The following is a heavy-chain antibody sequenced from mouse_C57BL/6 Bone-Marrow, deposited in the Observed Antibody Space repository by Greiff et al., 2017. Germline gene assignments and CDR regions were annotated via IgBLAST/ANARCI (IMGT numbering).Heavy chain of an antibody. J-gene: IGHJ3*01. CDR3: ARGVITTVVARAAWLAY. D-gene: IGHD1-1*01. Sequence: EVHLVESGGGLVKPGGSLKLSCAASGFTFSDNGMHWVRQAPEKGLEWVAYISSGSSTIYYADTVKGRFTISRDNAKNTLFLQMTSLRSEDTAMYYCARGVITTVVARAAWLAYWGQGTLVTVSA. CDR2: ISSGSSTI. V-gene: IGHV5-17*01. CDR1: GFTFSDNG.